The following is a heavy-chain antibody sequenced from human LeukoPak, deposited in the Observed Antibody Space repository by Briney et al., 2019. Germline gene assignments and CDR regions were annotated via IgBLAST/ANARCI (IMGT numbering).Heavy chain of an antibody. CDR3: ARTYYYDSSGYYDTIGYAFDI. D-gene: IGHD3-22*01. J-gene: IGHJ3*02. CDR2: ISSSSSYI. V-gene: IGHV3-21*01. Sequence: GGSLRLSCAASGFTFSNAWMSWVRQAPGKGLEWVSSISSSSSYIYYADSVKGRFTISRDNAKNSLYLQMNSLRAEDTAVYYCARTYYYDSSGYYDTIGYAFDIWGQGTMVTVSS. CDR1: GFTFSNAW.